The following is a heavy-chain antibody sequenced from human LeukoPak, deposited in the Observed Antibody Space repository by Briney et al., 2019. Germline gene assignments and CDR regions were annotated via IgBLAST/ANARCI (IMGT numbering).Heavy chain of an antibody. V-gene: IGHV3-21*01. CDR1: GFTFSSYS. CDR2: ISSSGSYI. Sequence: PGGSLRLSCAASGFTFSSYSMNWVRQAPGKGLEWVSSISSSGSYIYYADSVKGRFTISRDNAKNTLDLKMNSLRAEAAAVSYCAIEGLLSDLGLGYGMVVWGPGATFTVSS. D-gene: IGHD3-10*01. J-gene: IGHJ6*02. CDR3: AIEGLLSDLGLGYGMVV.